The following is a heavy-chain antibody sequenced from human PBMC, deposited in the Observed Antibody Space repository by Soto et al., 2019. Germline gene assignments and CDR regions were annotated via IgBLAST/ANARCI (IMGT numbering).Heavy chain of an antibody. J-gene: IGHJ6*02. D-gene: IGHD3-3*01. CDR3: ARATELRYVEWSVYRGGNYAMDV. CDR2: INPKSGGT. V-gene: IGHV1-2*04. CDR1: GYSFTDYH. Sequence: QVQLVQSGAEVKKPGASVRVSCKASGYSFTDYHIHWVRQAPGQGLEWLGRINPKSGGTSTAQKFQGWVTMTRDRSISTVYMDLSSLTSEDSAVYYCARATELRYVEWSVYRGGNYAMDVWGQGTTVTVSS.